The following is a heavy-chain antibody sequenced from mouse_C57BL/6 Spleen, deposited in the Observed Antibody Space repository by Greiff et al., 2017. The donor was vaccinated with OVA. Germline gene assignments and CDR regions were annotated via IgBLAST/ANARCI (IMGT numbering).Heavy chain of an antibody. Sequence: EVKLVESGGDLVKPGGSLKLSCAASGFTFSSYGMSWVRQTPDKRLEWVATISSGGSYTYYPDSVKGRFTISRDNAKNTLYLQMSSLKSEDTAMYYWARHEADGNYGYFDVWGTGTTVTVSS. CDR2: ISSGGSYT. CDR1: GFTFSSYG. V-gene: IGHV5-6*01. D-gene: IGHD2-1*01. J-gene: IGHJ1*03. CDR3: ARHEADGNYGYFDV.